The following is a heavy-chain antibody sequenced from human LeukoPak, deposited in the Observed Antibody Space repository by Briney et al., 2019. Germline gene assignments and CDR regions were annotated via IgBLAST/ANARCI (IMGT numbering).Heavy chain of an antibody. Sequence: PGGSLRLSCAASGFTFSSYAMHWVRQAPGKGLEWVAFIRYDGINKYYADSVKGRFTISRDSFKNTLYLQMNSLRAEDTAVYYCARGYYGDPSQVYYFDYWGQGTLVTVSS. D-gene: IGHD4-17*01. CDR3: ARGYYGDPSQVYYFDY. CDR1: GFTFSSYA. CDR2: IRYDGINK. V-gene: IGHV3-30*02. J-gene: IGHJ4*02.